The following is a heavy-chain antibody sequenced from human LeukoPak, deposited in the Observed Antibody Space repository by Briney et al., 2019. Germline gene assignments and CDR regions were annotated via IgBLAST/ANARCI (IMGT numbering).Heavy chain of an antibody. J-gene: IGHJ4*02. D-gene: IGHD4/OR15-4a*01. V-gene: IGHV4-34*01. Sequence: SETLSLTCAVYGGSFSGYYWSWIRQPPGKGLEWIGEINHSGSTNYNPSLKSRVTISVDTSKNQFSLKLSSVTAADTAVYYCARAGPSMVAPPGYWGQGTLDTVSS. CDR2: INHSGST. CDR1: GGSFSGYY. CDR3: ARAGPSMVAPPGY.